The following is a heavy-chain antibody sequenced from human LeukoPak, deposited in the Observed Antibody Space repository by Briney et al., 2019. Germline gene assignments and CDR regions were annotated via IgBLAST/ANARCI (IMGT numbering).Heavy chain of an antibody. CDR2: IIPIFGTA. Sequence: GASVKVSCKASGGTFSSYAISWVRQAPGQGLEWMGGIIPIFGTANYAQKFQGRVTITADESTSTAYMELSSLRSEDTAVYYCARGPYYYDSSGYPPSEAFDIWGQGTMVTVSS. CDR1: GGTFSSYA. CDR3: ARGPYYYDSSGYPPSEAFDI. V-gene: IGHV1-69*13. J-gene: IGHJ3*02. D-gene: IGHD3-22*01.